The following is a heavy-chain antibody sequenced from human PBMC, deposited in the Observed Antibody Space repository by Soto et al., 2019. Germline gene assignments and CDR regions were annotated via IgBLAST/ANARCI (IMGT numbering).Heavy chain of an antibody. J-gene: IGHJ6*02. CDR2: ISSSSSNI. CDR3: ARVDSGYLSDPSYYYGMDV. CDR1: GFTFSSYS. D-gene: IGHD5-12*01. V-gene: IGHV3-48*01. Sequence: PGGSLRLSCAASGFTFSSYSMNWVRPAPGKGLEWVSYISSSSSNIYYADSVKGQFTISRDNAKNTLYLQMNSLRAEDTAVYYCARVDSGYLSDPSYYYGMDVWGQGTTVTVSS.